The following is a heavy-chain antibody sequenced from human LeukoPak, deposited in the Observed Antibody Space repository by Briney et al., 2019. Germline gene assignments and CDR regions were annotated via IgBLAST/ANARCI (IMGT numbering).Heavy chain of an antibody. CDR2: IYNRRST. J-gene: IGHJ1*01. Sequence: PSDPLSLTCTVSGGSLSNYYWNWIRQPPGKGPGWMGYIYNRRSTNYNPSLQSRVTISVDTSKNQFSLNLTSVTAADTAVYYCARGGAARLHFQNWGQGTLVTVSS. CDR3: ARGGAARLHFQN. D-gene: IGHD6-6*01. CDR1: GGSLSNYY. V-gene: IGHV4-59*07.